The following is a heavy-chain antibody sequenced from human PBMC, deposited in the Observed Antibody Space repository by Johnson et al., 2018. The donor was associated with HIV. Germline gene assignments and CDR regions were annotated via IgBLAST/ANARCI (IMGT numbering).Heavy chain of an antibody. Sequence: QVQLVESGGGVVQPGRSLRLSCAASGFTFNRHGMHWVRQAPGKGLEWVAAISNDGSNKYYADSVKGRFTISRDKSKNTLYLQMNSLRAEDTAVYYCAGGFYYGSGSYHGAFDIWGQGTMVTVSS. J-gene: IGHJ3*02. V-gene: IGHV3-30*05. CDR1: GFTFNRHG. CDR3: AGGFYYGSGSYHGAFDI. CDR2: ISNDGSNK. D-gene: IGHD3-10*01.